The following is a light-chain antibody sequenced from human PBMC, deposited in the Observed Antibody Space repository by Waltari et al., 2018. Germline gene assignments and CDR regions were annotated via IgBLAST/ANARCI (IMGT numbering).Light chain of an antibody. CDR1: QTITNY. CDR2: AAS. Sequence: DIQVTQSPSSLSASVGDRVIITCRTSQTITNYLNWYQQKPGKAPQLLIYAASNLQSGVPSRFSGSGSGTDFTLTISSLQPEYFATYYCQQSYSTPLTFGGGTKVEIK. CDR3: QQSYSTPLT. J-gene: IGKJ4*01. V-gene: IGKV1-39*01.